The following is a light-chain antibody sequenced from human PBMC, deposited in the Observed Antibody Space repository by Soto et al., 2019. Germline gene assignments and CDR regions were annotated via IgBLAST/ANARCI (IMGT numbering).Light chain of an antibody. CDR2: GAS. CDR3: QQYNNWPPWT. J-gene: IGKJ1*01. V-gene: IGKV3-15*01. Sequence: EIVMTQSPATLSVSPGDRATLSCRASQSVASNLAWYQQKPGQGPRLLIYGASTRATGVPARFSGSGSGTDFTLTISSLQSEDFAVYYCQQYNNWPPWTFGKGTKVELK. CDR1: QSVASN.